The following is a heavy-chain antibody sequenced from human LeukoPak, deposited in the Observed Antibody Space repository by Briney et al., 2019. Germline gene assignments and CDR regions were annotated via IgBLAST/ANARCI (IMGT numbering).Heavy chain of an antibody. Sequence: PGGSLRLSCATSGFTFSSYWMSWVRQAPGKGLEWVSAISGSGGSTYYADSVKGRFTISRDNSKNTLYLQMNSLRAEDTAVYYCAKSPVLRYFDWFAGYFDYWGQGTLVTVSS. CDR2: ISGSGGST. V-gene: IGHV3-23*01. CDR3: AKSPVLRYFDWFAGYFDY. J-gene: IGHJ4*02. CDR1: GFTFSSYW. D-gene: IGHD3-9*01.